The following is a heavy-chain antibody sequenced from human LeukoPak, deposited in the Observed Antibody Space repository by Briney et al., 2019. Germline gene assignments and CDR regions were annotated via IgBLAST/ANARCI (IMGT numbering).Heavy chain of an antibody. J-gene: IGHJ4*02. CDR2: ISGYNGNT. D-gene: IGHD4-17*01. CDR1: GYTFTSYG. CDR3: PVDNYGDPRDY. Sequence: ASVKVSCKASGYTFTSYGISWVRQAPGQALEWMGWISGYNGNTNYAQKLQARVTMTTDPSTSTAYIELTSLSSDDTAVYYRPVDNYGDPRDYWGQGTLVTVSS. V-gene: IGHV1-18*01.